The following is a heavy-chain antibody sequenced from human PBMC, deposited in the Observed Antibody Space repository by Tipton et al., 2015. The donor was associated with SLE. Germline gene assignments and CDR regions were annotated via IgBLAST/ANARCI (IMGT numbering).Heavy chain of an antibody. V-gene: IGHV1-46*01. CDR1: GYTFTSYY. CDR3: ASGGERFAFDI. CDR2: INPSGGST. J-gene: IGHJ3*02. D-gene: IGHD1-1*01. Sequence: QSGAEVKKPGASVKVSCKASGYTFTSYYMHWVRQAPGQGLEWMGIINPSGGSTSYAQKFQGRVTMTRDTSTSTVYMELSSLKSEDAAVYYCASGGERFAFDIWGQGIMVTVSS.